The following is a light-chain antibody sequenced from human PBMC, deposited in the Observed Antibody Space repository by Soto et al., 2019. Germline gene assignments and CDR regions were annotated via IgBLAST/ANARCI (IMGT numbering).Light chain of an antibody. CDR2: DAS. V-gene: IGKV3-15*01. J-gene: IGKJ4*01. Sequence: EIVMTQSPATLSVSPGERVTLSCRASQSAISNLAWYQQKPGQTPRLLIYDASTRATAIPARFSGSGSGTDFTLTISSLLSEDFAVYYCHQYYKWPLTFGGGTKVEIQ. CDR3: HQYYKWPLT. CDR1: QSAISN.